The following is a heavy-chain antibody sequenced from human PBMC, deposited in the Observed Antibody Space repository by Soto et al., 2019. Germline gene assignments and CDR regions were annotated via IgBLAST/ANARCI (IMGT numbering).Heavy chain of an antibody. Sequence: SETLSLTCAVSGSSISSGDYWGWIRQSPGKGLEWIGSMFHGGATYHNPSLKSRVTISVDKSKNQFSLKPTSVTAADTAMYYCARTPTLIRGLNLFYFDYWGPGTLVTVSS. V-gene: IGHV4-38-2*01. CDR1: GSSISSGDY. CDR3: ARTPTLIRGLNLFYFDY. J-gene: IGHJ4*02. D-gene: IGHD3-10*01. CDR2: MFHGGAT.